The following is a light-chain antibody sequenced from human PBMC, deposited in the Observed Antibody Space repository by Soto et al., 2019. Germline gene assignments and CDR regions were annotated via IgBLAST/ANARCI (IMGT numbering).Light chain of an antibody. J-gene: IGLJ1*01. CDR1: SSGVGVSNY. CDR2: DVN. CDR3: CSFAGSYTSYV. Sequence: QSVLTQPRSVSGSPGQSVTISCTGTSSGVGVSNYVSWYRQHPGKAPKLMIFDVNKRPSGVPDRFSGSKSGNKASLTISGLQAEDEADYYCCSFAGSYTSYVFGTGTKVTVL. V-gene: IGLV2-11*01.